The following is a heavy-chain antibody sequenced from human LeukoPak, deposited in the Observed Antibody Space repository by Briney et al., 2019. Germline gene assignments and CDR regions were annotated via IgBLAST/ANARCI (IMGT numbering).Heavy chain of an antibody. CDR3: AKRGVVIRVILVGFHKEAYYFDS. CDR1: GITLSNYG. V-gene: IGHV3-23*01. Sequence: GGSLRLSCAVSGITLSNYGMSWVRQAPGKGLEWVAGISDSGGRATYADSVKGRFTISRDNPKNTLYLQMNSLRAEDMAVYFCAKRGVVIRVILVGFHKEAYYFDSWGQGALVTVSS. J-gene: IGHJ4*02. D-gene: IGHD3-22*01. CDR2: ISDSGGRA.